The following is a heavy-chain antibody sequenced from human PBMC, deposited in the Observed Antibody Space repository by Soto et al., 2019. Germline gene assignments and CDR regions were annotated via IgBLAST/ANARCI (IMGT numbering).Heavy chain of an antibody. CDR2: IYYTGSA. V-gene: IGHV4-30-4*01. D-gene: IGHD1-26*01. Sequence: SETLSLTCTVSSRSISSADSYWSWIRQPPGKGLEWSGYIYYTGSAYYNPSLKSRVTMSVDTSKNQFSLKVTSVTAAYTAVYYCASGGSSNWFDPWGQGIQVTVSS. CDR1: SRSISSADSY. J-gene: IGHJ5*02. CDR3: ASGGSSNWFDP.